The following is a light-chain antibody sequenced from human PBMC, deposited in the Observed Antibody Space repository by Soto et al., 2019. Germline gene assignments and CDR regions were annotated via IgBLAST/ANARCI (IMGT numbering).Light chain of an antibody. CDR1: SSDVGVYNY. Sequence: QSVLTQPPSASGSPGQSVTISCTGTSSDVGVYNYVSWYQQHPGKAPKLMIYEVSKRPSGVPDRFSGSKSGTTASLTVSGLQAEDEADYYCSSFAGNNNLVFGGGTKLT. CDR2: EVS. J-gene: IGLJ2*01. CDR3: SSFAGNNNLV. V-gene: IGLV2-8*01.